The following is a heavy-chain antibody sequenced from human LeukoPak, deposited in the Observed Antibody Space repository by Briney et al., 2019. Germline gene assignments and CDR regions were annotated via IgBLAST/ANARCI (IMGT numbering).Heavy chain of an antibody. J-gene: IGHJ3*02. CDR3: ARGYSSSWYEAFDI. CDR2: ISSSSSTI. D-gene: IGHD6-13*01. V-gene: IGHV3-48*01. Sequence: QAGGSLRLSCAASGLTISSYSMNWVRQAPGKGLQWVSCISSSSSTIYYADSVKGRFTISRDNSKNTLYLQMGSLRAEDMAVYYCARGYSSSWYEAFDIWGQGTMVTVSS. CDR1: GLTISSYS.